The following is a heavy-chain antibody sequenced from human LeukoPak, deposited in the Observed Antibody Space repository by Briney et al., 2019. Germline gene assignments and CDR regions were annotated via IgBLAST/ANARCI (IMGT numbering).Heavy chain of an antibody. CDR3: ARVGSSGWYDYDY. V-gene: IGHV3-66*01. CDR1: GFTVSSNY. Sequence: ARGSLRLSCAASGFTVSSNYMSWVRQAPGKGLEWVSVIYSGGSTYYADSVKGRFTISRDNSKNTLYLQMNSLRAEDTAVYYCARVGSSGWYDYDYWGQGTLVTVSS. CDR2: IYSGGST. J-gene: IGHJ4*02. D-gene: IGHD6-19*01.